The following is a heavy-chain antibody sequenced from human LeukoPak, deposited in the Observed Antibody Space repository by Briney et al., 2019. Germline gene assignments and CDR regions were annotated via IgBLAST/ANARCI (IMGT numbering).Heavy chain of an antibody. V-gene: IGHV3-21*01. Sequence: GGSLRLSCAASGFTFSSYAMSWVRQAPGKGLEWVSSISSSSSYIYYADSVKGRFTISRDNAKNSLYLQMNSLRAEDTAVYYCARDTHLSYAAGFDCWGQGTLVTVSS. CDR3: ARDTHLSYAAGFDC. J-gene: IGHJ4*02. CDR2: ISSSSSYI. CDR1: GFTFSSYA. D-gene: IGHD3-10*01.